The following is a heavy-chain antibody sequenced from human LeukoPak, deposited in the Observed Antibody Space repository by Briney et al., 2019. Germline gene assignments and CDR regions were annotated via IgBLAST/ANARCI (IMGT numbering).Heavy chain of an antibody. J-gene: IGHJ4*02. V-gene: IGHV3-7*01. CDR1: GFTFSSYW. CDR3: ARDAWRSGSGAGGDY. D-gene: IGHD3-10*01. CDR2: IKQDGSEK. Sequence: GGSLRLSCAASGFTFSSYWMSWVRQAPGKGLEWVANIKQDGSEKYYVDSVKGRFTISRDNAKNSLYLQMNSLRAEDTAVYYCARDAWRSGSGAGGDYWGQGTLVTVSS.